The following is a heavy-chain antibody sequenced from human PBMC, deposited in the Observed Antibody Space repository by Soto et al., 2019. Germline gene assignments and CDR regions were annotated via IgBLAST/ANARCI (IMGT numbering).Heavy chain of an antibody. CDR3: AKGSTRRGLQFKY. CDR1: VFTLSDHY. V-gene: IGHV3-11*04. D-gene: IGHD5-12*01. CDR2: ISPRGDNI. J-gene: IGHJ4*02. Sequence: PVGSLRLSCACSVFTLSDHYIDWVRHAPGKCLEWISYISPRGDNIYYAESVKGRFTISRDNARNSLFLQMNSLRDEDAALYYCAKGSTRRGLQFKYWGQGTLVSVSS.